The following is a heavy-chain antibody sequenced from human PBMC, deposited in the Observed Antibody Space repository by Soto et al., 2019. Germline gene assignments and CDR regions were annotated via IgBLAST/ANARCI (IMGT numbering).Heavy chain of an antibody. J-gene: IGHJ4*02. D-gene: IGHD2-2*01. Sequence: LILSCAASGFTFSSYGMHWVRQAPGKGLEWVAVISYDGSNKYYADSVKGRFTISRDNSKNTLYLQMNSLRAEDTAVYYCAKVVGEDIVVVPAAMGNFDYWGQGTLVTVSS. V-gene: IGHV3-30*18. CDR1: GFTFSSYG. CDR3: AKVVGEDIVVVPAAMGNFDY. CDR2: ISYDGSNK.